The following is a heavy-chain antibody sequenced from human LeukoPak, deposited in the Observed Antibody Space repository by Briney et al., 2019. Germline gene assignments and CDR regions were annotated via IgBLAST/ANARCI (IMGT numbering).Heavy chain of an antibody. CDR1: GFSFSGHW. D-gene: IGHD6-13*01. CDR2: ISPTGSTT. V-gene: IGHV3-74*01. CDR3: ARGPSSNWSGLDF. Sequence: GGSLRLSCTASGFSFSGHWMHWARHLPGKGLVWVSRISPTGSTTSYADSVKGRFTVSRDNAKNTLYLQVNNLRAEDTAVYYCARGPSSNWSGLDFWGQGTLLTVSS. J-gene: IGHJ4*02.